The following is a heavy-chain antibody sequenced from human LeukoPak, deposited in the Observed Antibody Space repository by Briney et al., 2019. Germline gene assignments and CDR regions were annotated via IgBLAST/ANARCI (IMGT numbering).Heavy chain of an antibody. CDR1: GFTFSSYG. D-gene: IGHD4-17*01. Sequence: GGSLRLSCAASGFTFSSYGMHWVRQAPGKGLEWVAVISYDGSNKYYADSVKGRFTISRDNSKNTLYLQMNSLRAEDTAVYYCAKGLWDYGDYVPIGRFDYWGQGTLVTVSS. CDR3: AKGLWDYGDYVPIGRFDY. J-gene: IGHJ4*02. V-gene: IGHV3-30*18. CDR2: ISYDGSNK.